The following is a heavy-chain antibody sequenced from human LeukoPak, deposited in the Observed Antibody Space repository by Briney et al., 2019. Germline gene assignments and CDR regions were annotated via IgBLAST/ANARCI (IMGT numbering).Heavy chain of an antibody. Sequence: SETLSLTCTLSGGSVSDYYWSWIRRPAGKGLEWIGRTYISGSGSTNYNPSLKSRVTMSVDTSKNQFSLKLSSVTAADTAVYYCARDKRVAVAGTYIYYYYMDVWGNGTTVTISS. D-gene: IGHD6-19*01. J-gene: IGHJ6*03. V-gene: IGHV4-4*07. CDR3: ARDKRVAVAGTYIYYYYMDV. CDR2: TYISGSGST. CDR1: GGSVSDYY.